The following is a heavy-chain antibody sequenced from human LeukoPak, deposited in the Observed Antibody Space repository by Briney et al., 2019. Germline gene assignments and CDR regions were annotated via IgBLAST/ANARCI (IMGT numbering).Heavy chain of an antibody. CDR2: IYYSGST. CDR1: GGSISSYY. V-gene: IGHV4-59*01. J-gene: IGHJ4*02. Sequence: PSETLSLTCTVSGGSISSYYWSWIRQPPGKGLEWIGYIYYSGSTNYNPSLKSRVTISVDTSKNQFSLKLSSVTAADTAVYYCARGSPGAVITPPDYWGQGTLVTVSS. D-gene: IGHD3-3*01. CDR3: ARGSPGAVITPPDY.